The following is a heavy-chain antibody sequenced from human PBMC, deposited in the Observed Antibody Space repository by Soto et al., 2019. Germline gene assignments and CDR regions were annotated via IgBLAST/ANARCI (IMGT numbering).Heavy chain of an antibody. J-gene: IGHJ4*02. Sequence: PGGSLRLSCAASRFTFSSYAMSWVRQAPGKGLEWVSSISGNGGNTYYADSVKGRFTISRDNSKNMLYLQMNSLRAEDTAVYYCAKNAENFGDSKYDDWGRGTLVTVAS. D-gene: IGHD4-17*01. CDR2: ISGNGGNT. CDR1: RFTFSSYA. CDR3: AKNAENFGDSKYDD. V-gene: IGHV3-23*01.